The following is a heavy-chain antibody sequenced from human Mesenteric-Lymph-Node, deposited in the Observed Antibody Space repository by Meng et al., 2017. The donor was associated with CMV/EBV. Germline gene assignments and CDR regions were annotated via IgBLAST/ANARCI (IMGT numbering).Heavy chain of an antibody. CDR1: GFTFGTYW. D-gene: IGHD2-2*01. V-gene: IGHV3-74*01. CDR2: IKSDGRTT. J-gene: IGHJ4*02. CDR3: AREGYCSSTSCYYNDF. Sequence: GGSLRLSCAASGFTFGTYWMHWVRQAPGKGLVWVSRIKSDGRTTNYEDSVKGRFTISRDDAKNTLYLQMDRLRAEDTAVYYCAREGYCSSTSCYYNDFWGQGTLVTVSA.